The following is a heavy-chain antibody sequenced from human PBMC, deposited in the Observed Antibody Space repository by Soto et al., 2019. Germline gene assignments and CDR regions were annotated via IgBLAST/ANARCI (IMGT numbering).Heavy chain of an antibody. CDR2: IYYSGSP. D-gene: IGHD3-9*01. V-gene: IGHV4-31*03. CDR3: ARGRETYDIEGEDWFDP. CDR1: GGSISSGGYY. J-gene: IGHJ5*02. Sequence: QVQLQESGPGLVKPSQTLSLTCTVSGGSISSGGYYWSWIRQHPGKGLEWIGYIYYSGSPYYNPSLKSRVTISVDTSKNQFSLKLSSVTAAHTAVYYCARGRETYDIEGEDWFDPWGQGTLVTVSS.